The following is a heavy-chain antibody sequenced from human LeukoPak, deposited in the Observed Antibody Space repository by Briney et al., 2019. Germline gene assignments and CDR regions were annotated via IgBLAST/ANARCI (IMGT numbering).Heavy chain of an antibody. CDR3: ATGYGEFDY. Sequence: GGSLRLSCAVSGFTFSNAWMSWVRQAPGKGLEWVGRIKSKAEGGTRDYAAPVKGRFTISRDDAKNMVDLQMNSLKTEDTAMYYCATGYGEFDYWGQGTLVTVSS. D-gene: IGHD3-10*01. J-gene: IGHJ4*02. CDR1: GFTFSNAW. V-gene: IGHV3-15*01. CDR2: IKSKAEGGTR.